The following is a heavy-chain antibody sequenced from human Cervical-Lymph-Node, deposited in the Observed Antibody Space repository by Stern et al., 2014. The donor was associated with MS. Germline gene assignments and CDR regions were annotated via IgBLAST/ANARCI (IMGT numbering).Heavy chain of an antibody. CDR3: ARGAVGFRY. CDR2: INTNTGSP. V-gene: IGHV7-4-1*02. CDR1: GYTFINYP. D-gene: IGHD1-26*01. Sequence: QVQLVESGSELRKPGASIRISCKSSGYTFINYPINWVRQAPGQGLEWMGWINTNTGSPAYAQGFTGRFVLSLDASVNTTYLQITSLKAEDNAVYFCARGAVGFRYWGQGTLVTVSS. J-gene: IGHJ4*02.